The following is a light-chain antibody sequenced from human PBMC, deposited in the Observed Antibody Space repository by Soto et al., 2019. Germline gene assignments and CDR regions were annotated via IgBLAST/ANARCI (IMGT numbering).Light chain of an antibody. CDR3: HHYDGMFT. V-gene: IGKV1-5*03. CDR2: KAS. Sequence: DIQMTQSPSTLSASVGDRVTITCRASQSISNWLAWYQQKPGKAPKLLIYKASRLDNGVPSRFSGRGSGTEFTLTISSLQPDDLATYYCHHYDGMFTFGPGTTVYIK. J-gene: IGKJ3*01. CDR1: QSISNW.